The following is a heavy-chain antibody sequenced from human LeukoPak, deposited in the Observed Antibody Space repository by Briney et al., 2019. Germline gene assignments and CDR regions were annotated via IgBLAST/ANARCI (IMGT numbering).Heavy chain of an antibody. D-gene: IGHD3-10*01. J-gene: IGHJ5*02. Sequence: SETLSLTCTVSDDSISSYHWSWIRQSPGKGLEWIGYISSSGSTNYNPALTSRVTISVDTSKNQFSLELSSVTAADTAVYYCARSDYGSGSYNWFDPWGQGTLVTVSS. V-gene: IGHV4-59*08. CDR1: DDSISSYH. CDR3: ARSDYGSGSYNWFDP. CDR2: ISSSGST.